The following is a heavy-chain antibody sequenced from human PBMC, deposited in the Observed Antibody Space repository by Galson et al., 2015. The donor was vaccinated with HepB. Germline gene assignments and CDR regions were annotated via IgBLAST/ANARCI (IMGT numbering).Heavy chain of an antibody. CDR3: ARDYKYSSGFFPGH. Sequence: SLRLSCAASGFTFSSYAMHWVRQAPGKGLEWLAVISYDGNNKNNADSVKGRFIISRDNSKSTLYLQMNSLRVEDTAVYYCARDYKYSSGFFPGHWGQGTLVTVSS. V-gene: IGHV3-30*04. D-gene: IGHD6-19*01. J-gene: IGHJ4*02. CDR2: ISYDGNNK. CDR1: GFTFSSYA.